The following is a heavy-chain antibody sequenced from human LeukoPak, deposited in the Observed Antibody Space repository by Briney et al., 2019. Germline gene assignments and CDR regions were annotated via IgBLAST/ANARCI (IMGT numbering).Heavy chain of an antibody. CDR2: IYHSRST. J-gene: IGHJ4*02. CDR3: ARLEAY. V-gene: IGHV4-38-2*01. Sequence: SETLXXTCAVSGYSISSGYYWGWIRQPPGKWLSCIGIIYHSRSTYYNPSLKSRVTISVHTSKNQFSLKLSSVTAADTAVYYCARLEAYWGQGTLVTVSS. CDR1: GYSISSGYY.